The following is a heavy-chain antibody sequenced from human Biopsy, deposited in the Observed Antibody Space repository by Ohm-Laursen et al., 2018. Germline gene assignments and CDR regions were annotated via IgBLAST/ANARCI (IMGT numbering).Heavy chain of an antibody. V-gene: IGHV4-59*08. CDR1: GVSISSYF. Sequence: SDTLSLTCIVSGVSISSYFWSWIRQPLGKGLEWIGYVSYSGNTKYNPSLKSRVIISADPSKNQFSLKLSSVTAADTAMYYCAAYYYDSSGYFYAFHYWGQGTLVTVSS. CDR2: VSYSGNT. CDR3: AAYYYDSSGYFYAFHY. D-gene: IGHD3-22*01. J-gene: IGHJ4*02.